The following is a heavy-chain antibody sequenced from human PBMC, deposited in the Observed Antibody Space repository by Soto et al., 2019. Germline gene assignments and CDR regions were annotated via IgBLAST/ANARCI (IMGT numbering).Heavy chain of an antibody. Sequence: GSGPTLVNPPQTLTLTCTFSGFSLTTNGMCLSWPRQPPGKALEWLALIDWDDDKYYSTSLKTRLTISTDTSKNQVVLTITNMDPVDTATYYCARTRVSGGMDVWGQGTTVTVSS. CDR1: GFSLTTNGMC. CDR3: ARTRVSGGMDV. CDR2: IDWDDDK. V-gene: IGHV2-70*01. J-gene: IGHJ6*02.